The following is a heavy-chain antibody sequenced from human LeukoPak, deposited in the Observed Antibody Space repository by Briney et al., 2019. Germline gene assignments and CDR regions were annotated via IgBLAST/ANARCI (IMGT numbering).Heavy chain of an antibody. CDR3: ARADGSGSLLDY. V-gene: IGHV4-61*02. CDR2: IYTSGST. Sequence: SETLSLTCTVSGGSISSGSYYWRWIRQPAGTGLEWIGRIYTSGSTNYNPSLKSRVTISVDTSKNQFSLKLSSVTAADTAVYYCARADGSGSLLDYWGQGTLVTVSS. J-gene: IGHJ4*02. CDR1: GGSISSGSYY. D-gene: IGHD3-10*01.